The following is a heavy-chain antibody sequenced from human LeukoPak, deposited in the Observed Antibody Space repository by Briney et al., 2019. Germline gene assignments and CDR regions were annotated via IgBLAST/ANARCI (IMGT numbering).Heavy chain of an antibody. V-gene: IGHV1-2*06. Sequence: ASVKVSCKASGCTFTAYYMAWVRQAPGQGLEWMERINPNSGGTNYAQKFQGRVTMTRDTSISTAYMELSRLRSDDTAVYYCATDDSSGYYSGPWGQGTLVTVSS. CDR3: ATDDSSGYYSGP. CDR1: GCTFTAYY. J-gene: IGHJ5*02. D-gene: IGHD3-22*01. CDR2: INPNSGGT.